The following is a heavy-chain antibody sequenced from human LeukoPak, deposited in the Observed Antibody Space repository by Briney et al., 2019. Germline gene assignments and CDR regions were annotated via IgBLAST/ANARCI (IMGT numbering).Heavy chain of an antibody. CDR2: MNPNSGNT. CDR1: GYTFTSYD. CDR3: ARRHRVYSSSWDDAFDI. J-gene: IGHJ3*02. V-gene: IGHV1-8*01. Sequence: ASVKVSCKASGYTFTSYDINWVRQATGQGLEWMGWMNPNSGNTGYAQKFQGRVTMTRNTFISTAYMELSSLRSEDTAVYYCARRHRVYSSSWDDAFDIWGQGTMVTVSS. D-gene: IGHD6-13*01.